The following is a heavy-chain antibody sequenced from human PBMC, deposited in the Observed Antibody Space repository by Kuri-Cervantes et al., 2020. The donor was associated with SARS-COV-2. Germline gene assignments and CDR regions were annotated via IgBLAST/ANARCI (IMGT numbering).Heavy chain of an antibody. CDR3: ARGYRFGRRHYYDRPNAFDI. J-gene: IGHJ3*02. CDR2: INPNSGGT. Sequence: ASVKVSCKASGYTFTSYAMHWVRQAPGQRLEWMGWINPNSGGTNYAQKFQGRVTMTRDTSISTAYMELSRLRSDDTAVYYCARGYRFGRRHYYDRPNAFDIWGQGTMVTVSS. D-gene: IGHD3-22*01. V-gene: IGHV1-2*02. CDR1: GYTFTSYA.